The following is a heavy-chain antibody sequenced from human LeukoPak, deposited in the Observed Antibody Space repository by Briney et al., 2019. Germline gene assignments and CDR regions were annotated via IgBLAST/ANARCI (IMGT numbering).Heavy chain of an antibody. CDR3: ARDQAWMPDY. Sequence: GGSLRLSCVASGFTFSSYEMNWVRQAPGKGLEWISYINNSGRTKSYADSVKGRFTISRDNAKNSLYLQMNSLRAEDTAVYYCARDQAWMPDYWGQGTLVTVSS. CDR2: INNSGRTK. J-gene: IGHJ4*02. V-gene: IGHV3-48*03. CDR1: GFTFSSYE. D-gene: IGHD5-12*01.